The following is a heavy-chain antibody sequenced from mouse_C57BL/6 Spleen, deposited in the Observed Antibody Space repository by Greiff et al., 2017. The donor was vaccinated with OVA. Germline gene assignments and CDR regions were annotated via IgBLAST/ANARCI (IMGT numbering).Heavy chain of an antibody. CDR1: GYTFTSYW. CDR3: ARSGDYEAY. V-gene: IGHV1-61*01. D-gene: IGHD2-4*01. J-gene: IGHJ3*01. Sequence: QVQLKQPGAELVRPGSSVKLSCKASGYTFTSYWMDWVKQRPGQGLEWIGNIYPSDSETHYNQKFKDKATLTVDKSSSTAYMQLSSLTSEDSAVYYCARSGDYEAYWGQGTLVTVSA. CDR2: IYPSDSET.